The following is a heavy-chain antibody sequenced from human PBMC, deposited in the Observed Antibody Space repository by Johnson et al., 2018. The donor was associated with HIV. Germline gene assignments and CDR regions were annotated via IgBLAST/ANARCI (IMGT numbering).Heavy chain of an antibody. CDR2: ITNGGST. J-gene: IGHJ3*02. V-gene: IGHV3-64*07. Sequence: VQLVESGGGFVQPGGSLRLSCAASGFTFSRYDMHWVRQAPGKGLEYVSGITNGGSTYSADSVKGRFTISRDNSKNTLYLQMNSLRAEDTAVYYCARDGMAATKANIWGQGTMVTVSS. CDR3: ARDGMAATKANI. CDR1: GFTFSRYD. D-gene: IGHD1-14*01.